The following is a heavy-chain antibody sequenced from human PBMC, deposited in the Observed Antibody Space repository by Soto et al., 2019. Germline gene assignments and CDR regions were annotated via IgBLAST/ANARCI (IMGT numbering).Heavy chain of an antibody. CDR3: ARACRDFDFLSGCYRSDCYNCWDV. CDR1: GGSFSGYY. D-gene: IGHD3-3*01. CDR2: INHSGRT. V-gene: IGHV4-34*01. Sequence: PSETLSLTCAVYGGSFSGYYWSWIRQPPGKGLEWIGAINHSGRTNYNPSLKSRVTISVDTLRSQCTRKLSSVTAADTAVYYFARACRDFDFLSGCYRSDCYNCWDVWGQGTTVTVSS. J-gene: IGHJ6*02.